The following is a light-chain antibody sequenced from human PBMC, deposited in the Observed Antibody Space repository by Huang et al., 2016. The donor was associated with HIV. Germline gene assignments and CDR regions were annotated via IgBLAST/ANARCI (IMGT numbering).Light chain of an antibody. J-gene: IGKJ1*01. CDR3: QQSYSTPRT. Sequence: DIQMTQSPSSLSASVGDRVTITCRASQNINSYLNWYQLKPGKAPKRLIYAASSLQSGVPSRFSGSGSGTDFTLTISSLQPEDFATYYCQQSYSTPRTFGQGTKVEIK. CDR1: QNINSY. V-gene: IGKV1-39*01. CDR2: AAS.